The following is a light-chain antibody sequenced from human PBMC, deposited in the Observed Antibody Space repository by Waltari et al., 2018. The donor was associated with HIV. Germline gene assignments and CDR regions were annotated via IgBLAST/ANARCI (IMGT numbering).Light chain of an antibody. CDR3: GYYTPSSTPSV. CDR1: SSDIDGHNN. V-gene: IGLV2-14*01. Sequence: QSALTQPASVLGAPGQSSTISCTGTSSDIDGHNNVSCYQPRPGKPPSFKIYQVSKRPSAIVHRFAASSSGNSASLTFTGLQPEAEAAYSCGYYTPSSTPSVFGTGTEVTAL. CDR2: QVS. J-gene: IGLJ1*01.